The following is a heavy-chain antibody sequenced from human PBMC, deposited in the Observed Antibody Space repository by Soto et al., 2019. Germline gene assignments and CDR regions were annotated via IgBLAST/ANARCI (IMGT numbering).Heavy chain of an antibody. CDR2: IYSSGRT. J-gene: IGHJ3*02. D-gene: IGHD5-12*01. CDR1: GRSFSGYY. Sequence: PSETLSLTCAVYGRSFSGYYWSWIRQAPGKGLEWIGYIYSSGRTNYNPSLKSRVTTSVDTSNNQFSLRLSSVTAADTAVYYCARDRLRGYGAFDIWGQGTMVTVSS. CDR3: ARDRLRGYGAFDI. V-gene: IGHV4-59*01.